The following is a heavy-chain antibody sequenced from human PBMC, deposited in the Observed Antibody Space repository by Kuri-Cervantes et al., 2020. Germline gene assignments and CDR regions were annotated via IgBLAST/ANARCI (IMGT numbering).Heavy chain of an antibody. CDR1: GFTFSSNS. CDR3: ARAVTMVRTRMNG. Sequence: GGLLRSSFAAPGFTFSSNSMNWFRQAPGKGLVWFSSISISSSYIYYTDSVKGRFTISRDNAKNSLYLQMNSLRAEDTAVYYCARAVTMVRTRMNGWGQGTTVTVSS. CDR2: ISISSSYI. D-gene: IGHD3-10*01. J-gene: IGHJ6*02. V-gene: IGHV3-21*04.